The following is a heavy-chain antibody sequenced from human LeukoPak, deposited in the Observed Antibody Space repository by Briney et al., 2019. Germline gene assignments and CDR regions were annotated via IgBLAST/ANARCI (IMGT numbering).Heavy chain of an antibody. Sequence: PGRSLRLSCAASGFTFSSYAMHWVRQAPGKGLEWVAVISYDGSNKYYADSVKGRFTISRDNSKNTLYLQMNGLRAEDTAVYYCAGAIVVVPAASLDYWGQGTLVTVSS. D-gene: IGHD2-2*01. CDR3: AGAIVVVPAASLDY. V-gene: IGHV3-30-3*01. J-gene: IGHJ4*02. CDR1: GFTFSSYA. CDR2: ISYDGSNK.